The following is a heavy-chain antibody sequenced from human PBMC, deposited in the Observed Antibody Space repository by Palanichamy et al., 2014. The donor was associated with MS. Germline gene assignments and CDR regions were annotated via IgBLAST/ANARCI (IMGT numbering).Heavy chain of an antibody. Sequence: QITLKESGPKLLKPTQTLTLTCTFSGFSLTTSGVGVGWIRQPPGKALEWLALIYWDGDSRFSPSLKNRINITKDTSRDQVVLTMTNMNPVDTATYYCARIPTLDFWGRGIRVAVS. CDR2: IYWDGDS. CDR1: GFSLTTSGVG. CDR3: ARIPTLDF. J-gene: IGHJ4*02. V-gene: IGHV2-5*02.